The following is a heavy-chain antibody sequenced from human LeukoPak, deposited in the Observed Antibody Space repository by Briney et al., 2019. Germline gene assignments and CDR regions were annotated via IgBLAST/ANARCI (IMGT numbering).Heavy chain of an antibody. D-gene: IGHD1-14*01. CDR2: INPNSGGT. CDR1: GYTLTAYY. Sequence: ASVKVSCRTSGYTLTAYYIHWVRQAPGQGLEWMGRINPNSGGTDSAQKFQGRATMTRDTSMNTAYMELSRLRSDDTAVYYCARDLSGISSATDAFDMWGQGTMVTVSS. V-gene: IGHV1-2*06. CDR3: ARDLSGISSATDAFDM. J-gene: IGHJ3*02.